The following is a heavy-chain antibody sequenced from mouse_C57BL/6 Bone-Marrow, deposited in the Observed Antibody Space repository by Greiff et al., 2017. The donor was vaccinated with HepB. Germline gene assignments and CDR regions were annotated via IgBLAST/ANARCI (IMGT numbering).Heavy chain of an antibody. J-gene: IGHJ2*01. CDR2: IYPRSGNT. V-gene: IGHV1-81*01. D-gene: IGHD1-1*01. Sequence: VKLMESGAELARPGASVKLSCKASGYTFTSYGISWVKQRTGQGLEWIGEIYPRSGNTYYNEKFKGKATLTADKSSSTAYMELRSLTSEDSAVYFCAREGYYALDYWGQGTTLTVSS. CDR1: GYTFTSYG. CDR3: AREGYYALDY.